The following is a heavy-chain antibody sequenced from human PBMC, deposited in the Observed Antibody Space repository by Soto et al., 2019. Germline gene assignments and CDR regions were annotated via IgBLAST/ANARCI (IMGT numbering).Heavy chain of an antibody. J-gene: IGHJ4*02. V-gene: IGHV1-18*01. CDR3: ARDRLRGYDSSGFYS. CDR2: INTYNGNR. D-gene: IGHD3-22*01. Sequence: QVQLVQSGAELRKPGASVKVSCKASGYSFSSYGINWVRQAPGQGLEWMGWINTYNGNRNYAQKFEDRVTMPTATSTSTVYMELRSLKSDDTAIYYCARDRLRGYDSSGFYSWGQGTLVTVSS. CDR1: GYSFSSYG.